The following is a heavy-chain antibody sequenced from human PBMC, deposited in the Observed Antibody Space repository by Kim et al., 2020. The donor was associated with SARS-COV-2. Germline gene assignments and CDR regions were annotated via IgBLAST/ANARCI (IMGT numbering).Heavy chain of an antibody. CDR1: GGTFSSYA. V-gene: IGHV1-69*13. D-gene: IGHD6-13*01. CDR2: IIPIFGTA. J-gene: IGHJ4*02. Sequence: SVKVSCKASGGTFSSYAISWVRQAPGQGLEWMGGIIPIFGTANYAQKFQGRVTITADESTSTAYMELSSLRSEDTAVYYCARQLPYSSSWYLESYYFDYWGQGTLVTVSS. CDR3: ARQLPYSSSWYLESYYFDY.